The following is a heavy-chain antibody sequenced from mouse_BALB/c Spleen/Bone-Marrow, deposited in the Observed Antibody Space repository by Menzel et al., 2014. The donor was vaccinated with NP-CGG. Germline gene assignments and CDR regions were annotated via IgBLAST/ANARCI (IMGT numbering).Heavy chain of an antibody. Sequence: QVQLHQSGAELVKPLASVKLSCKTSGFTFSSSYISWLKQKPGHSLNWIAWTYAGTRGTSDNQKFTGKAQLTVDQSSSTDYMQFRSQTTEDSAIYYCARRGNYGYFDVWGAGTPVTVSS. D-gene: IGHD2-1*01. V-gene: IGHV1-55*01. CDR2: TYAGTRGT. J-gene: IGHJ1*01. CDR1: GFTFSSSY. CDR3: ARRGNYGYFDV.